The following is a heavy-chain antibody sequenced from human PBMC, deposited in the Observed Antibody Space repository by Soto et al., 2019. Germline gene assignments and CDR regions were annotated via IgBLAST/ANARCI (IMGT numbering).Heavy chain of an antibody. J-gene: IGHJ6*02. CDR3: AREPCSGGSCSVSYYYYGMDV. CDR2: INAGNGNT. V-gene: IGHV1-3*01. Sequence: AASVKVSCKASGYTFTSYAMHWVRQAPGQRLEWMGWINAGNGNTKYSQKFQGRVTITRDTSASTAYMELSSLRSEDTAVYYCAREPCSGGSCSVSYYYYGMDVWGQGTTVTVSS. CDR1: GYTFTSYA. D-gene: IGHD2-15*01.